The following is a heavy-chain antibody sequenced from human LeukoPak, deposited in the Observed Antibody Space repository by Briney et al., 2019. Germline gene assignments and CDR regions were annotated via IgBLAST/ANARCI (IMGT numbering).Heavy chain of an antibody. Sequence: SETLSLTCAVYGGSFSGYYWSWIRQPPGKGLEWIGEINHSGSTNYNPSLKSRVTISVDTSKNQFSLKLSSVTAADTAVYYCARGTANYDFWSGYYKGSFDYWGQGTLVTVSS. CDR2: INHSGST. CDR1: GGSFSGYY. D-gene: IGHD3-3*01. CDR3: ARGTANYDFWSGYYKGSFDY. V-gene: IGHV4-34*01. J-gene: IGHJ4*02.